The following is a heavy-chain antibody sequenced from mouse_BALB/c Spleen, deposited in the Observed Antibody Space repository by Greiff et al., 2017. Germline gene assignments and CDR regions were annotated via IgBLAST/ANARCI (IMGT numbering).Heavy chain of an antibody. J-gene: IGHJ3*01. V-gene: IGHV3-6*02. D-gene: IGHD2-4*01. CDR2: ISYDGSN. CDR3: ARDYDYDAWFAY. CDR1: GYSITSGYY. Sequence: EVQLVESGPGLVKPSQSLSLTCSVTGYSITSGYYWNWIRQFPGNKLEWMGYISYDGSNNYNPSLKNRISITRDTSKNQFFLKLNSVTTEDTATYYCARDYDYDAWFAYWGQGTLVTVSA.